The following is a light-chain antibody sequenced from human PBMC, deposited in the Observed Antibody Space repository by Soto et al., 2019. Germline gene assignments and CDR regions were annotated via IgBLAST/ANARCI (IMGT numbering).Light chain of an antibody. J-gene: IGKJ4*01. Sequence: DIQMTQSPSTLSASVGDRVTITCRASQSISSWLAWYQQKPGKAPKLLIYKASSLESGVPSRFSGSGSGTEFTLTISSLQPDDFATYYCQQHANYPITFGGGTKVDIK. V-gene: IGKV1-5*03. CDR1: QSISSW. CDR2: KAS. CDR3: QQHANYPIT.